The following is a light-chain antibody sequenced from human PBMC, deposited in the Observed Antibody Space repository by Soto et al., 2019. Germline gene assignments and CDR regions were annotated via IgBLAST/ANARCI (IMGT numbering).Light chain of an antibody. CDR2: NNN. V-gene: IGLV1-44*01. CDR1: SSNIGSKT. CDR3: AAWDDRLNGVV. J-gene: IGLJ2*01. Sequence: QSVLTQPPSASGTPGQRVTISCSGSSSNIGSKTVNWYQQLPGTAPKLLIYNNNQRPSGVPDRFSGSKSGTSASLAISGLQSEDEADYYCAAWDDRLNGVVFGGGTQLTVL.